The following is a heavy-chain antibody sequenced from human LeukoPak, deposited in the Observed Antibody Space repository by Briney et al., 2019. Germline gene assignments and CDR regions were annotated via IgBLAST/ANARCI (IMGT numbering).Heavy chain of an antibody. CDR3: ARVVSAASRLLSRGSDWFDP. J-gene: IGHJ5*02. D-gene: IGHD2-2*01. V-gene: IGHV3-21*01. CDR1: GFTFSSYA. Sequence: PGGSLRLSCAASGFTFSSYAMSWVRQAPGKGLEWVSSISSSSSYIYYADSVKGRFTISRDNAKNSLYLQMNSLRAEDTAVYYCARVVSAASRLLSRGSDWFDPWGQGTLVTVSS. CDR2: ISSSSSYI.